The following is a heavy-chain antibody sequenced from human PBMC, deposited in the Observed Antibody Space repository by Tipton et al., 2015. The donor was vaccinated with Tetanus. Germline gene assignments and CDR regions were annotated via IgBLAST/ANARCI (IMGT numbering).Heavy chain of an antibody. D-gene: IGHD3-3*01. J-gene: IGHJ4*02. CDR1: GGSISSGGYY. CDR2: IYYSGST. V-gene: IGHV4-31*03. CDR3: ARARYDFWSGYRFDY. Sequence: LRLSCTVSGGSISSGGYYWSWIRQHPGKGLEWIGYIYYSGSTYYNPSLKSRVTISVDTSKNQFSLKLSSVTAADTAVYYCARARYDFWSGYRFDYWGQGTLVTVSS.